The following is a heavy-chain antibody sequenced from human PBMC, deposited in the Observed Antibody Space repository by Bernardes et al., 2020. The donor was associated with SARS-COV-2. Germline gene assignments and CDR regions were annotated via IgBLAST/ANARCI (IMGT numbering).Heavy chain of an antibody. CDR2: ISYVGRDK. J-gene: IGHJ4*02. Sequence: GGSLRPSCAASGFTFSSYSMHWVRQAPGKGLEWVAVISYVGRDKYYADSVKGRFTISRDNSKNTLDLQMNSLRAEDTAVYSCARDGRGTYYYDFWGQGSLVTVSS. V-gene: IGHV3-30*04. CDR3: ARDGRGTYYYDF. CDR1: GFTFSSYS.